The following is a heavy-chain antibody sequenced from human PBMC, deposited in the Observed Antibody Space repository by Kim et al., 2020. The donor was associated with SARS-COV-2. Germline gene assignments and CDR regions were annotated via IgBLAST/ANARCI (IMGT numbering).Heavy chain of an antibody. CDR1: GYPFADYG. CDR2: ISPYDANT. CDR3: AREGLSVATGLTY. V-gene: IGHV1-18*01. J-gene: IGHJ4*02. Sequence: ASVKVSCKITGYPFADYGITWVRQAPGQGPEWMGWISPYDANTNYAQRFRGRVSMTRDTSASTVFVELQSLNSDDTAVYYCAREGLSVATGLTYWGQGSLFTVSS.